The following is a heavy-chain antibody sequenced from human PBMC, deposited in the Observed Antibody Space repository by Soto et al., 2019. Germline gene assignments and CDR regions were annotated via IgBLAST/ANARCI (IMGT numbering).Heavy chain of an antibody. CDR1: GFTFTRYS. CDR3: ARESEELTSNFDY. V-gene: IGHV3-21*06. Sequence: EYVRLSCAASGFTFTRYSMNWVRQAPGKGLEWVSSISSTTNYIYYGDSMKGRFTISRDNAKNSLYLEMNSLRAEDTAVYYCARESEELTSNFDYWGEGPLLT. J-gene: IGHJ4*02. CDR2: ISSTTNYI. D-gene: IGHD1-7*01.